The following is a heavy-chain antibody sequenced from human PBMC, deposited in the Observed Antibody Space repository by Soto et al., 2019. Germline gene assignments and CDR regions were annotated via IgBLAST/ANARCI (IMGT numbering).Heavy chain of an antibody. V-gene: IGHV1-69*12. J-gene: IGHJ4*02. CDR3: ARAARPPKGYSFSFDY. Sequence: QVQLVQSGAELKKPGSSVKVSCKASGGTFSSYAISWVRQAPGQGLKWMGGIIPIFGTANYAQKFQGRVTITADESTSTAYMELSSLRSEDTAVYYCARAARPPKGYSFSFDYWGQGTLVTVSS. D-gene: IGHD5-12*01. CDR2: IIPIFGTA. CDR1: GGTFSSYA.